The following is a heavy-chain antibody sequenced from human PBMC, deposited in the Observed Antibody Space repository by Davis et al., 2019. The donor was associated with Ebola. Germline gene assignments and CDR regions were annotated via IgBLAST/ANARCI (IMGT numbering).Heavy chain of an antibody. CDR1: GGTFSSYA. Sequence: SVKVSCKASGGTFSSYAISWVRQAPGQGLEWMGRIIPILGIANYAQKFQGRVTITADKSTSTAYMELSSLRSEDTAVYYCVRGLRLGELSLDYWGQGTLVTVSS. CDR3: VRGLRLGELSLDY. D-gene: IGHD3-16*02. CDR2: IIPILGIA. V-gene: IGHV1-69*04. J-gene: IGHJ4*02.